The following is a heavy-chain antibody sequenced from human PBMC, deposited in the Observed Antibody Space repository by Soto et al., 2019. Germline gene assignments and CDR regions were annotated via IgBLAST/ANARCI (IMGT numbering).Heavy chain of an antibody. Sequence: SETLSLTCTVSGGSISSSSYYWGWIRQPPGKGLEWIGSIYHSGSTHYNPSLKSRVTISVDTSKNQFSLKLSSATAADTAVYYCARQHCYDRSGYYSGPNFDYWGQGALVTVSS. CDR2: IYHSGST. J-gene: IGHJ4*02. CDR3: ARQHCYDRSGYYSGPNFDY. D-gene: IGHD3-22*01. V-gene: IGHV4-39*01. CDR1: GGSISSSSYY.